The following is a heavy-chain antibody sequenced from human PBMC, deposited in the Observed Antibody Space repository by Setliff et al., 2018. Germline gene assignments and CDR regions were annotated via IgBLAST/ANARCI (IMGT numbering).Heavy chain of an antibody. CDR2: IYSDGSA. Sequence: LSLTCSVSGGIIYDHWWTWIRQPAGAGLEWIGRIYSDGSADYNPSLRSRVTISVDKSKNQFFLKLTSMTAADTALYFCARERQGGFLEWAPFDSWGQGVVVTVS. J-gene: IGHJ4*02. V-gene: IGHV4-4*07. D-gene: IGHD3-3*01. CDR3: ARERQGGFLEWAPFDS. CDR1: GGIIYDHW.